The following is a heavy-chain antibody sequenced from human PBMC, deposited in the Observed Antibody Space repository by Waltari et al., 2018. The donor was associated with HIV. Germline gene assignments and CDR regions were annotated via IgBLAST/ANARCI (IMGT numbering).Heavy chain of an antibody. V-gene: IGHV3-64*01. D-gene: IGHD3-3*01. Sequence: DVQLVSSGGGSVQPGGSRRLSCAASGFTFSAYAMHWVRQAPGKGLEYVSVISSNGGTTNYASSVKGRFTISRDNSKNTLYLQMGSLRGEDMAVYYCARALYDSWSGYNYFYRGVDVWGQGTTVTVSS. CDR1: GFTFSAYA. CDR2: ISSNGGTT. J-gene: IGHJ6*02. CDR3: ARALYDSWSGYNYFYRGVDV.